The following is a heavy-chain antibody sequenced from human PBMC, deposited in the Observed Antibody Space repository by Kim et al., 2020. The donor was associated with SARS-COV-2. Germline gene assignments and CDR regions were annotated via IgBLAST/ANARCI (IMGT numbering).Heavy chain of an antibody. CDR3: AGNLSGGAFDI. J-gene: IGHJ3*02. V-gene: IGHV5-51*01. D-gene: IGHD3-16*01. Sequence: TSYSPSFQGQVTISADKSISTAYLQWSSLKASDTAMYYCAGNLSGGAFDIWGQGTMVTVSS. CDR2: T.